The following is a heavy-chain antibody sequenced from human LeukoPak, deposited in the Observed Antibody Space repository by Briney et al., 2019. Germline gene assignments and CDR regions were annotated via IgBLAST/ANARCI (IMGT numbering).Heavy chain of an antibody. V-gene: IGHV4-59*02. J-gene: IGHJ4*02. CDR2: IYYXXST. CDR3: ASTSGYCSGGNCYSAFDY. D-gene: IGHD2-15*01. CDR1: GGXVSTYY. Sequence: SETLSLTCTVSGGXVSTYYWXWXXXPPGXXXXXXXXIYYXXSTNYNPXLKXXLAISVDTSNNQFSLKLSSVTAADTAVYYCASTSGYCSGGNCYSAFDYWGQGTLVTVSS.